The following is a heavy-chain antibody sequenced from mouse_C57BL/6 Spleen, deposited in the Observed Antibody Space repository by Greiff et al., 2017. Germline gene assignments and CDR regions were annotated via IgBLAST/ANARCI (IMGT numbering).Heavy chain of an antibody. CDR3: ASSIYYDYLYYAMDY. D-gene: IGHD2-4*01. Sequence: EVKVVESGGGLVQPGGSLKLSCAASGFTFSDYYMYWVRQTPEKRLEWVAYISNGGGSTYYPDTVKGRFTISRDNAKNTLYLQMSRLKSEDTAMYYCASSIYYDYLYYAMDYWGQGTSVTVSS. V-gene: IGHV5-12*01. CDR2: ISNGGGST. J-gene: IGHJ4*01. CDR1: GFTFSDYY.